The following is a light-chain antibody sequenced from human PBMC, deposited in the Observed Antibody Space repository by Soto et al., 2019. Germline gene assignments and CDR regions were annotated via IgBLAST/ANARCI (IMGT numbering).Light chain of an antibody. CDR3: QQYKNWPPLT. CDR1: QSVSYN. V-gene: IGKV3-15*01. CDR2: GAF. Sequence: EIVMTQSPATLSVSPGETATLSCRASQSVSYNLAWYQQKPGQGPRLLIYGAFTRATGIPARFSGSGSGTEFTLTISILHSEDFAVYYCQQYKNWPPLTCGGGTKVEIK. J-gene: IGKJ4*01.